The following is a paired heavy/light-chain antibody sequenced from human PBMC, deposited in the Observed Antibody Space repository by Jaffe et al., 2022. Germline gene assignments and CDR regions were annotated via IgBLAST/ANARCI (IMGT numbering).Light chain of an antibody. CDR1: QSISIF. Sequence: DIQLTQSPSSVSASVGDRVTITCRANQSISIFLNWYQQKSNKAPKLLIYAASSLQSGVPSRFGGRGSGTDFTLTIAGVHHEDFATYYCQHTYNSPWTFGPGTNVEI. CDR3: QHTYNSPWT. J-gene: IGKJ1*01. V-gene: IGKV1-39*01. CDR2: AAS.
Heavy chain of an antibody. J-gene: IGHJ5*02. CDR2: ISAGGSMT. CDR1: GFTFSNFA. D-gene: IGHD2-2*01. Sequence: EVQLLESGGDLVQPGGSLRLSCAASGFTFSNFAMTWVRQAPGKGLEWVSTISAGGSMTYYADSVQGRFTISRDSSNNTLYLQMNSLRAEDTATYYCAKLPERAVVAVPAAKRWFDPWGQGTLVTVSS. CDR3: AKLPERAVVAVPAAKRWFDP. V-gene: IGHV3-23*01.